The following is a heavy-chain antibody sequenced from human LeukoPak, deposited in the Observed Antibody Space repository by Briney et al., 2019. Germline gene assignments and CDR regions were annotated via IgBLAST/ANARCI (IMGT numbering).Heavy chain of an antibody. V-gene: IGHV3-33*01. J-gene: IGHJ4*02. D-gene: IGHD1-26*01. CDR1: GFTFSSYG. Sequence: GRSLRLSCSASGFTFSSYGMHWVPQAPGKGLEWVEVIWYDGSNKYYADSVKGRFTISRDNSKNTLYLQMNSLRAEDTAVYYCARAGGFRRELHLDYWGQGTLVTVSS. CDR2: IWYDGSNK. CDR3: ARAGGFRRELHLDY.